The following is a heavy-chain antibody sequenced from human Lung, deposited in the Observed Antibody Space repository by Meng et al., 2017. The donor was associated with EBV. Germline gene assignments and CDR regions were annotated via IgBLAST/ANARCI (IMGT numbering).Heavy chain of an antibody. D-gene: IGHD3-10*01. J-gene: IGHJ5*02. CDR3: ARGITMVRGVPGHWFDP. Sequence: QVALQQWGGGLLKTSETLSLTCAGYSDSYSEYYWSWIRQHPGKGLEWIGEINHSGSTYYNPSLKSRVTISVDRSKNQFSLKLSSVTAADTAVYYCARGITMVRGVPGHWFDPWGQGTLVTVSS. CDR1: SDSYSEYY. CDR2: INHSGST. V-gene: IGHV4-34*01.